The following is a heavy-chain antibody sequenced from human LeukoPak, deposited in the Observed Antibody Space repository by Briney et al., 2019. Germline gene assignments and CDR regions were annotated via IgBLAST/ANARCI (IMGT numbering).Heavy chain of an antibody. J-gene: IGHJ6*02. Sequence: MPSETLSPTCTVSGGSISSYYWSWIRQPAGKGLEWIGRIYTSGSTNYNPSLKSRVTMSVDTSKNQFSLKLSSVTAADTAVYYCARDSFYDFWSGYYGPNYYYYGMDVWGQGTTVTVSS. CDR1: GGSISSYY. V-gene: IGHV4-4*07. D-gene: IGHD3-3*01. CDR3: ARDSFYDFWSGYYGPNYYYYGMDV. CDR2: IYTSGST.